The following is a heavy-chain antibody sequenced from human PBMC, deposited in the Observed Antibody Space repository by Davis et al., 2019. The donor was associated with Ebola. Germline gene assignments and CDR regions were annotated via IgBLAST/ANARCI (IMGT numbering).Heavy chain of an antibody. Sequence: PGGSLRLSCAASGFTFSSYAMSWVRQAPGKGLEWVSSISSSSSYIYYADSVKGRFTISRDNAKNSLYLQMNSLRAEDTAVYYCASFEMATPFDYWGQGTLVTVSS. CDR2: ISSSSSYI. CDR1: GFTFSSYA. V-gene: IGHV3-21*01. CDR3: ASFEMATPFDY. J-gene: IGHJ4*02. D-gene: IGHD5-24*01.